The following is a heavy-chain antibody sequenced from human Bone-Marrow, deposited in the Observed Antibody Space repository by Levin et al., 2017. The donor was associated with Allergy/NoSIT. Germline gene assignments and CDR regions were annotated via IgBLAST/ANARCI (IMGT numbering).Heavy chain of an antibody. CDR2: ISYSGST. V-gene: IGHV4-59*08. Sequence: SQTLSLTCVVSDGSISSYFWSWIRQPPGKGLEWIGYISYSGSTTYNPSLQSRVTISVDTSKNQFSLKLSSVTAADTAVYYCARPYRSGWLSAFDIWGQGTVVTVSS. J-gene: IGHJ3*02. D-gene: IGHD6-19*01. CDR1: DGSISSYF. CDR3: ARPYRSGWLSAFDI.